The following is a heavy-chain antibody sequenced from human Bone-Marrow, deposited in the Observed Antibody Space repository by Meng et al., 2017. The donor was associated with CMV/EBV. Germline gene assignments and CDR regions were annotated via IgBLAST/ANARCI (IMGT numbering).Heavy chain of an antibody. CDR1: GFTVSSNY. CDR3: ARDRFLEWLSGYYGMDV. J-gene: IGHJ6*02. V-gene: IGHV3-53*01. CDR2: IYSGGST. D-gene: IGHD3-3*01. Sequence: GGSLRLSCAASGFTVSSNYMNWVRQAPGKGLEWVSVIYSGGSTYYADSVKGRFTISRDNAKNSLYLQMNSLRAEDTAVYYCARDRFLEWLSGYYGMDVCGQGTTVTVSS.